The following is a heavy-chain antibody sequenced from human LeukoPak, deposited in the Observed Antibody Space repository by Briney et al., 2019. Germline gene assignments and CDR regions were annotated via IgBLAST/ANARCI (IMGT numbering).Heavy chain of an antibody. CDR1: GFTFSTYW. CDR2: INSDGSST. CDR3: ARGRYYFEY. D-gene: IGHD4-17*01. V-gene: IGHV3-74*01. J-gene: IGHJ4*02. Sequence: QPGGSLRLSCAASGFTFSTYWMHWVRQAPGKGLVCVSRINSDGSSTNYADSVKGRFTISRDNAKNTLYLQMNNLRAEDTAVYYCARGRYYFEYWGQGTLVTVSS.